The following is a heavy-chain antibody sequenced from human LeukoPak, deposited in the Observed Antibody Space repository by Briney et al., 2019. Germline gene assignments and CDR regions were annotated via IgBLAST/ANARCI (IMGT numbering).Heavy chain of an antibody. CDR1: GFTFSSYG. CDR2: ISYGGSNK. CDR3: ASVDDLDAFAM. D-gene: IGHD5-12*01. Sequence: GRSLRLSCAASGFTFSSYGMHWVRQAPGKGLEWVAVISYGGSNKYYADSVKGRFTISRDNSKNTLYLQMNSLRGEDTAVYYCASVDDLDAFAMWGQGTMVTVSS. V-gene: IGHV3-30*03. J-gene: IGHJ3*02.